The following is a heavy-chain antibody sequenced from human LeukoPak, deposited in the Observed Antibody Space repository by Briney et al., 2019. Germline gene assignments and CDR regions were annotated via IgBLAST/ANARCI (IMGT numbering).Heavy chain of an antibody. CDR3: AKDRPIKGGFDP. D-gene: IGHD3-16*01. J-gene: IGHJ5*02. CDR2: MRSDGTSK. Sequence: PGGSLRLSCVASGFSLTTYGMLWVRQAPGKGLQWVAFMRSDGTSKYYGDSVEGRFTISRDNPKITLYLLMNSLSAEDTGIYYCAKDRPIKGGFDPWGQGTPVTVSS. CDR1: GFSLTTYG. V-gene: IGHV3-30*02.